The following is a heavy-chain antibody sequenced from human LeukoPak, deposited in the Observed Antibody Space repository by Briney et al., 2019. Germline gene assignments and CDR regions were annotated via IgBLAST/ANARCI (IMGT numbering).Heavy chain of an antibody. D-gene: IGHD2-2*03. CDR1: GFTFSSYA. J-gene: IGHJ5*02. CDR3: AKRDYGYCSSTSCPREEWFDP. CDR2: ISGSGGST. V-gene: IGHV3-23*01. Sequence: GGSLRLSCAASGFTFSSYAMSWVRQAPGKGLEWVSAISGSGGSTYYADSVKGRFTISRDNSKNTLYLQMNSLRAEDTAVYYCAKRDYGYCSSTSCPREEWFDPWGQGTLVTVSS.